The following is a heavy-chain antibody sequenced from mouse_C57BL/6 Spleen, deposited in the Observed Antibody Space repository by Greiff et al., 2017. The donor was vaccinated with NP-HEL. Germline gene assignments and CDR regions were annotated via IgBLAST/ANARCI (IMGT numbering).Heavy chain of an antibody. CDR1: GFTFSSYA. V-gene: IGHV5-4*01. CDR3: ARDGGNYFDD. J-gene: IGHJ2*01. CDR2: ISDGGSYT. Sequence: EVMLVESGGGLVKPGGSLKLSCAASGFTFSSYAMSWVRQTPEKRLEWVATISDGGSYTYYPDNVKGRFTISRDNAKNNLYLQMSHLKSEDTAMYYCARDGGNYFDDWGQGTTLTVSS.